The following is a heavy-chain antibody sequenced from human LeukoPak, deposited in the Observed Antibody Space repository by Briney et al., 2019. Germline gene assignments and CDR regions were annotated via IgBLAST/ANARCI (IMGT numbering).Heavy chain of an antibody. V-gene: IGHV1-3*01. D-gene: IGHD6-19*01. CDR3: ARVGAVALHYYYYGMDV. CDR1: GYTFTSYA. Sequence: ASVKVSCKASGYTFTSYAMHWVRQAPGQRLEWMGWINAGNGNTKYLQKFQGRVTITRDTSASTAYMELSRLRSEDTAVYYCARVGAVALHYYYYGMDVWGQGTTVTVSS. J-gene: IGHJ6*02. CDR2: INAGNGNT.